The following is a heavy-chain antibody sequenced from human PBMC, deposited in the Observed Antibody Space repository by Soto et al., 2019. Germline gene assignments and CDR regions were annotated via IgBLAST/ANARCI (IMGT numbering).Heavy chain of an antibody. V-gene: IGHV1-18*01. J-gene: IGHJ6*02. CDR1: GYTFTRYG. CDR3: AMVDVYVTPSPQDV. Sequence: ASVKVSCKASGYTFTRYGIGWARQAPGQGLEWMGWINTYNGNTNYAQNVQGRVTLTTDTSTSTAYMEPRSLRSNDTAIYYCAMVDVYVTPSPQDVWGQGTTVTVS. CDR2: INTYNGNT. D-gene: IGHD3-16*01.